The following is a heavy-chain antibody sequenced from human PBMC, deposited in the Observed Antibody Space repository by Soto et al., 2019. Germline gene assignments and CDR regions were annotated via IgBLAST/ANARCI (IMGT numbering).Heavy chain of an antibody. Sequence: SETLSLTCSVSGDSISSDKWGSWVRQPPGKGLEWIGEMHHSGSRHYKPSLRGRATISVDKSRNQFSLQLTSVTAADTALYFCARHLGVTATRGFDSWGRGILVTVSS. CDR1: GDSISSDKW. CDR2: MHHSGSR. D-gene: IGHD2-21*02. J-gene: IGHJ4*02. CDR3: ARHLGVTATRGFDS. V-gene: IGHV4-4*02.